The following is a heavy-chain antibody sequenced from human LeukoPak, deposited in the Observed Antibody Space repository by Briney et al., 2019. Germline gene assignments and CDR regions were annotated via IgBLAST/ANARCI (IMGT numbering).Heavy chain of an antibody. CDR2: ISAYNGNT. CDR3: ARVTDDNPRGWYPPDY. J-gene: IGHJ4*02. Sequence: ASVKVSCKASGYTFTSYGISWVRQAPGQGLEWMGWISAYNGNTNYAQKLQGRVTMTTDTSTSTAYMELRSLRSDDTAVYYCARVTDDNPRGWYPPDYWGQGTLVTVSS. D-gene: IGHD6-19*01. V-gene: IGHV1-18*01. CDR1: GYTFTSYG.